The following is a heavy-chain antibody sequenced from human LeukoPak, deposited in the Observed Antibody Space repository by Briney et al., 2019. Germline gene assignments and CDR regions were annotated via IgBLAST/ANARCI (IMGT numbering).Heavy chain of an antibody. V-gene: IGHV1-2*02. CDR3: ARERDEEALGAFDI. D-gene: IGHD7-27*01. Sequence: ASVKVSCKASGYTFTGYYMHWVRQAPGLGREWMRWINPNSGGTNYAQKFQGRVTMTRDTSISTAYMELSRLRSDDTAVYYCARERDEEALGAFDIWGQGTMVTVSS. J-gene: IGHJ3*02. CDR1: GYTFTGYY. CDR2: INPNSGGT.